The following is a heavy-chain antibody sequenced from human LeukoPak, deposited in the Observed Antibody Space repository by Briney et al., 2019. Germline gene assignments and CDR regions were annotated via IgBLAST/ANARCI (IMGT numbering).Heavy chain of an antibody. CDR2: IWYDGSNK. CDR3: ARDSWENYFDY. V-gene: IGHV3-33*01. D-gene: IGHD1-26*01. CDR1: GFTFSSYG. Sequence: GSLRLSCAASGFTFSSYGMHWVRQAPGKGLEWVAVIWYDGSNKYYADSVKGRFTISRDNSKNTLYLQMNSLRAEDTAVYYCARDSWENYFDYRGQGTLVTVSS. J-gene: IGHJ4*02.